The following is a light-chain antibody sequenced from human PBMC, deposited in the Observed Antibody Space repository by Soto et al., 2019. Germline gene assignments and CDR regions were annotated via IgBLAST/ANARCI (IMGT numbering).Light chain of an antibody. CDR3: QQYNSYPYT. CDR2: DAS. J-gene: IGKJ2*01. CDR1: QSVSSW. Sequence: IQMTQSPSTLSASVGDRVTITCRGSQSVSSWLAWYQQKPGKVPKLLIYDASTLESGVPSTFGGSGSGTEFTLTISSLQPEDFATYFCQQYNSYPYTFGQGTKLEI. V-gene: IGKV1-5*01.